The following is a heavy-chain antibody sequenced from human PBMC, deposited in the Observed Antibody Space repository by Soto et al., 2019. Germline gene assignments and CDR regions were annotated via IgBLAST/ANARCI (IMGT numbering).Heavy chain of an antibody. CDR2: IHDSGTT. D-gene: IGHD3-10*01. J-gene: IGHJ5*02. Sequence: HSETLYLTCTVSGGSISNYYWSWIRQPPGKGLEWIGLIHDSGTTNYNPSLKSRVTFSVDTSKNQFSLQLNSVIAADTAVYYCARGGASSKWLDPWGQGTLVTVSS. CDR3: ARGGASSKWLDP. CDR1: GGSISNYY. V-gene: IGHV4-59*01.